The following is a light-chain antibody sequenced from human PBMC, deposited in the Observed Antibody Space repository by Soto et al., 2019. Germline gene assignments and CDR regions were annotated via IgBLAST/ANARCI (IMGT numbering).Light chain of an antibody. CDR1: QSVSSD. V-gene: IGKV3-15*01. CDR3: QQYKKWPLT. Sequence: EIVMTQFPITLSVPPGQGATLSCRASQSVSSDLAWYQQKPGQAPRLLINDASTRATGIPARFSGSGSGTQFTLTISSLQSEDFAVYYCQQYKKWPLTFGGGTKVDIK. CDR2: DAS. J-gene: IGKJ4*01.